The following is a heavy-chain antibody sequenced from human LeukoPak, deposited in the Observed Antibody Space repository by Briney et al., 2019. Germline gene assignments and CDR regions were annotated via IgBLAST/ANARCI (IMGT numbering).Heavy chain of an antibody. CDR1: GSNFDRYT. Sequence: PGGSLGLSCATSGSNFDRYTIHWVRQAPGKGLEWVSLAGWAGGTTFYSDSVRGRFTIFRDSGRKSVYLQMNSLRAEDMAVYYCARDLSFVHSSSWYRRYYYGMDVWGQGTTVTVSS. V-gene: IGHV3-43*01. CDR3: ARDLSFVHSSSWYRRYYYGMDV. CDR2: AGWAGGTT. D-gene: IGHD6-13*01. J-gene: IGHJ6*02.